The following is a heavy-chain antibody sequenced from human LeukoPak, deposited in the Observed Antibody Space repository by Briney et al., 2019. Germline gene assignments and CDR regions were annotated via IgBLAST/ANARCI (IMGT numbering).Heavy chain of an antibody. CDR3: AKIRGWYNLVYDY. Sequence: PGGSLRLSCAASGFTFSSYAMSWVRQTPGKGLEWVSAISGSGGSTYYADSVKGRFTISRDNSKNTLYLQMNSLRAEDTAVYYCAKIRGWYNLVYDYWGQGTLVTVSS. D-gene: IGHD6-19*01. J-gene: IGHJ4*02. CDR2: ISGSGGST. V-gene: IGHV3-23*01. CDR1: GFTFSSYA.